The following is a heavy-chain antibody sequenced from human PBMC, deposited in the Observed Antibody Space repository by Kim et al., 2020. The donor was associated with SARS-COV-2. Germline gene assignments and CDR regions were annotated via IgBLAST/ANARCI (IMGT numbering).Heavy chain of an antibody. J-gene: IGHJ4*02. CDR3: ARAGGYSYGSYLDY. D-gene: IGHD5-18*01. V-gene: IGHV4-38-2*02. Sequence: SETLSLTCTVSGYSISSGYYWGWIRQPPGKGLEWIGSIYHSGSTYYNPSLKSRVTISVDTSKNQFSLKLSSVTAADTAVYYCARAGGYSYGSYLDYWRQG. CDR1: GYSISSGYY. CDR2: IYHSGST.